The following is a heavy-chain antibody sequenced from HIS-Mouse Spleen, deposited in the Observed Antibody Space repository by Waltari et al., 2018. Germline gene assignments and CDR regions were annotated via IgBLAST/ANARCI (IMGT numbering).Heavy chain of an antibody. J-gene: IGHJ2*01. CDR2: IYYSGRT. CDR3: AREIPYSSSWYDWYFDL. CDR1: GGSISSSSYY. Sequence: QLQLQESGPGLVKPSETLSLTCTVSGGSISSSSYYWGWIRQPPGKGREWIGSIYYSGRTYSHPSLKSRVIISVDTSTTQFSRMLSSVTAADTAVYYGAREIPYSSSWYDWYFDLWGRGTLVTVSS. V-gene: IGHV4-39*07. D-gene: IGHD6-13*01.